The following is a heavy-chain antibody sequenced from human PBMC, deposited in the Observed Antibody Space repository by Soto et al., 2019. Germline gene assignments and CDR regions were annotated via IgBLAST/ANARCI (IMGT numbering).Heavy chain of an antibody. CDR3: ARHASNGWYPLHY. J-gene: IGHJ4*02. Sequence: QLQLQESGPGLVKPSETLSLTCTVSGGSINNNNYYWGWIRQPPGKGLEWIGSIYYTGTTYFNPPLKRRAXXSXAXXKTQFSLTLSSVTAADTAVYYCARHASNGWYPLHYWGQGTLVTVSS. CDR1: GGSINNNNYY. CDR2: IYYTGTT. D-gene: IGHD6-19*01. V-gene: IGHV4-39*01.